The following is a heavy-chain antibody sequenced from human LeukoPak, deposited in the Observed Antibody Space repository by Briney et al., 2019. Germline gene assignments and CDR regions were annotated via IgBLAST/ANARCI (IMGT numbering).Heavy chain of an antibody. D-gene: IGHD3-10*01. Sequence: PGGSLRLSCAASGFSFSNYAMSWVRQAPGKGLEWVSAISGSGGTTYYADSVKGRFTISRDNSKITLYLQMNSLRADDTAVYYCVKASYGSGSYYSYYYYAMDVWGQGTTVTVSS. J-gene: IGHJ6*02. V-gene: IGHV3-23*01. CDR3: VKASYGSGSYYSYYYYAMDV. CDR2: ISGSGGTT. CDR1: GFSFSNYA.